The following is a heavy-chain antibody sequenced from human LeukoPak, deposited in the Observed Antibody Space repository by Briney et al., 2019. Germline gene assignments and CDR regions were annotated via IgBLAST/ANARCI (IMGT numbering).Heavy chain of an antibody. CDR1: GYSFTSYW. D-gene: IGHD2-2*01. V-gene: IGHV5-51*01. Sequence: GESLKISCKGSGYSFTSYWIGWVRQMPGKGLEWMGIIYPGDSDTRYSPSFQGQVTISADKSIGTAYLQWSSLKASDTAMYYCARPKGYCSSTSCSESFFDYWGQGTLVSVSS. J-gene: IGHJ4*02. CDR3: ARPKGYCSSTSCSESFFDY. CDR2: IYPGDSDT.